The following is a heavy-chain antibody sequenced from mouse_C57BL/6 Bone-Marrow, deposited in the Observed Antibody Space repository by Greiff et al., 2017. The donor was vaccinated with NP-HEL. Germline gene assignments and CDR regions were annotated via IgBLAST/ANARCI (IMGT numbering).Heavy chain of an antibody. CDR2: INPYNGGT. J-gene: IGHJ2*01. CDR1: GYTFTDYY. CDR3: AGSSYDYFDY. V-gene: IGHV1-19*01. Sequence: EVKLVESGPVLVKPGASVKMSCKASGYTFTDYYMNWVKQSHGKSLEWIGVINPYNGGTSYNQKFKGKATLTVDKSSSTAYMELNSLTSEDSAVYYCAGSSYDYFDYWGQGTTLTVSS. D-gene: IGHD1-1*01.